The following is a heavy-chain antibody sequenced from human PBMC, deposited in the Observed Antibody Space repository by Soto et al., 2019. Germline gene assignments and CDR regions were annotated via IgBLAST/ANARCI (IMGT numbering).Heavy chain of an antibody. CDR3: AKGGPSSQWFDP. J-gene: IGHJ5*02. CDR2: IYYSGST. CDR1: GDSINNYY. V-gene: IGHV4-59*01. D-gene: IGHD6-13*01. Sequence: SETLSLTCTVSGDSINNYYWNWIRQPPRKAPEWIAYIYYSGSTNYNPSLRSRVTISVDTSRNQFSLKMTSLTAADTAVYYCAKGGPSSQWFDPWGLGTLVTVSS.